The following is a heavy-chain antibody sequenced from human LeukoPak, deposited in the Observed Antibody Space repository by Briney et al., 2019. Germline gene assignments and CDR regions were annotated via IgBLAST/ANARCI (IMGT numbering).Heavy chain of an antibody. CDR2: ISGSGGST. CDR3: AKKDTILYYFGMDL. Sequence: GGSLRLSCAASGFTFSSYAMSWVRQAPGKGLEWVSAISGSGGSTYYADSVKGRFTISRDNSKNTLYLQMNSLRAEDTAVYYCAKKDTILYYFGMDLWGQGTTVTVSS. D-gene: IGHD3-10*01. V-gene: IGHV3-23*01. CDR1: GFTFSSYA. J-gene: IGHJ6*02.